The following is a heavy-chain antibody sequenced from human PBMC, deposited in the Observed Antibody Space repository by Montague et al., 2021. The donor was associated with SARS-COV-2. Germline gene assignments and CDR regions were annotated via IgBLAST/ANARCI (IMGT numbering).Heavy chain of an antibody. V-gene: IGHV4-59*01. Sequence: SETLSLTCTVSGGSISSFYWTWIRQSPGKGLDWIGFIHYIGSTNYNPSLKSRISISVDPSKNQFSLKLRSVTAADTAVYYCVAGPLGLRYTVSWYDHWGQGTLVTVSS. CDR1: GGSISSFY. CDR2: IHYIGST. CDR3: VAGPLGLRYTVSWYDH. J-gene: IGHJ4*02. D-gene: IGHD6-19*01.